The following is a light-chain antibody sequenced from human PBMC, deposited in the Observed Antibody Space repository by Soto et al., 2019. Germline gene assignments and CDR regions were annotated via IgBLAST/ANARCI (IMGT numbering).Light chain of an antibody. CDR2: DAS. J-gene: IGKJ1*01. CDR3: QQYQSYPWT. V-gene: IGKV1-5*01. Sequence: DIQMTQSPSTLSASVGDRVTITCRASQSISSWLAWYQQKPGKAPKLLIYDASSLESGVPSRFSGSGSGTEFTLTISSLQPDDSATYYCQQYQSYPWTFGQGTKVDIK. CDR1: QSISSW.